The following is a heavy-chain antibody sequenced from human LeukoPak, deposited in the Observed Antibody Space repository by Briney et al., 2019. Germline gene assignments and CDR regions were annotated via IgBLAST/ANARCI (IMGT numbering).Heavy chain of an antibody. CDR1: GFTFSSYW. V-gene: IGHV3-15*01. J-gene: IGHJ4*02. D-gene: IGHD6-13*01. CDR2: IKSKTDGGTT. Sequence: GGSLRLSCAASGFTFSSYWMHWVRQAPGKGLEWVGRIKSKTDGGTTDYAAPVKGRFTISRDDSKNTLYLQMNSLKTEDTAVYYCIKAAAGLFDYWGQGTLVTVSS. CDR3: IKAAAGLFDY.